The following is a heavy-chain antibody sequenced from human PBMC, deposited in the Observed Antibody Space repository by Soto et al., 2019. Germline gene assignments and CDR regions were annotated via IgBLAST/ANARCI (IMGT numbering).Heavy chain of an antibody. Sequence: GGSLRLSCAASGFTFSSYWMHWVRQAPGKGLVWVSRLNGDGTYTDYADSVKGRFTISRDNSKNTLYLQMNSLRAEDTAVYYCASAAREYYYYGMDVWGQGTTVTVSS. CDR3: ASAAREYYYYGMDV. CDR2: LNGDGTYT. V-gene: IGHV3-74*01. CDR1: GFTFSSYW. J-gene: IGHJ6*02.